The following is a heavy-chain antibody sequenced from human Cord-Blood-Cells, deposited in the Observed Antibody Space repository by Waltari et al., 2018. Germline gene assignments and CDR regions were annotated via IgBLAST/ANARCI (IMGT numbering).Heavy chain of an antibody. CDR3: ATRHGYSSSWYYFQH. CDR1: GGSFSGYS. Sequence: QVQLQQWGAGLLKPSETLSLTCAVYGGSFSGYSWSWIRQPPGKGLEWIGEINHSGSTNYNPSLKSRVTISVDTSKNQFSLKLSSVTAADTAVYYCATRHGYSSSWYYFQHWGQGTLVTVSS. CDR2: INHSGST. D-gene: IGHD6-13*01. V-gene: IGHV4-34*01. J-gene: IGHJ1*01.